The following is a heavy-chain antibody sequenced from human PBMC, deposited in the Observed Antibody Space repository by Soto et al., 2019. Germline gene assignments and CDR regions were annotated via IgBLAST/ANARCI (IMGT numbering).Heavy chain of an antibody. CDR1: GFTFSSYW. D-gene: IGHD6-13*01. J-gene: IGHJ4*02. V-gene: IGHV3-7*05. CDR2: IKQDGSEK. CDR3: AREIQQLEAVFDY. Sequence: GGSLRLSCAASGFTFSSYWMSWVRQAPGKGLEWVANIKQDGSEKYYVDSVKGRFTISRDNAKNSLYLQMNSLRAEDTAVYYCAREIQQLEAVFDYWGQGTLVTVSS.